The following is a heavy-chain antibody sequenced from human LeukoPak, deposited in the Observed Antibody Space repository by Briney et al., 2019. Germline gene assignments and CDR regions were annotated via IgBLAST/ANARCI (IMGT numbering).Heavy chain of an antibody. V-gene: IGHV3-30*18. Sequence: HPGGSLRLSCAASGFTFSYFGLHWVRQAPGKGLEWVALISYDGNNKDYADSVKGRFTISRDNSKNTLYLQMNSLRAEDTAVYFCAKDSSSSWFGGDSKWGQGTLVTVSS. J-gene: IGHJ4*02. CDR2: ISYDGNNK. CDR1: GFTFSYFG. D-gene: IGHD3-10*01. CDR3: AKDSSSSWFGGDSK.